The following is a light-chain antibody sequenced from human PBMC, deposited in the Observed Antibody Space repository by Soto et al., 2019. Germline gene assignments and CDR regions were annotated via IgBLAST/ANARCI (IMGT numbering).Light chain of an antibody. CDR3: ATWDDSRNGYV. Sequence: QSVLTQPPLASGTPGQRVTISASGSTSNIGSNTVSWYQQLPGTAPRLLIYDNDERPSGVPDRFSGSKSATSASLAISGLQPEDEGDYYCATWDDSRNGYVFGPGTKLTVL. V-gene: IGLV1-44*01. CDR2: DND. J-gene: IGLJ1*01. CDR1: TSNIGSNT.